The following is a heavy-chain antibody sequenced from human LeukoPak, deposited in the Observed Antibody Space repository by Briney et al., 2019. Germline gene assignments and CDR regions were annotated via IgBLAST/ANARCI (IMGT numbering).Heavy chain of an antibody. J-gene: IGHJ4*02. CDR2: IIPIFGTA. CDR1: GGTFSSYA. V-gene: IGHV1-69*05. CDR3: ARGDILTGHGFDY. Sequence: SVKVSCKASGGTFSSYAISWVRQAPGQGLEWMGGIIPIFGTANHAQKFQGRVTITTDESTSTAYMELSSLRSEDTAVYYCARGDILTGHGFDYWGQGTLVTVSS. D-gene: IGHD3-9*01.